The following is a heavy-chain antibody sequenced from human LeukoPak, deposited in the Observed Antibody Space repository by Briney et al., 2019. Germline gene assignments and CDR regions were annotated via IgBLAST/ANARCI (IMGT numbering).Heavy chain of an antibody. CDR1: GGSFSGYY. CDR3: ARGRYYNDSSGYSDY. Sequence: PSETLSLTCAVYGGSFSGYYWSWIRQPPGKGLEWIGEINHSGSTNYNPSLKSRVTISVDTSKNQFSLKLSSVTAADTAVYYCARGRYYNDSSGYSDYWGQGTLVTVSS. D-gene: IGHD3-22*01. J-gene: IGHJ4*02. V-gene: IGHV4-34*01. CDR2: INHSGST.